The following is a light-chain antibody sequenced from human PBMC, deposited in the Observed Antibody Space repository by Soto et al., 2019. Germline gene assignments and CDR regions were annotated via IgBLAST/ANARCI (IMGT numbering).Light chain of an antibody. CDR1: QGISSY. CDR3: LQLNSYPRYT. J-gene: IGKJ2*01. V-gene: IGKV1-9*01. CDR2: AAS. Sequence: IQLTQSPSSLSASVGDRVTITCRASQGISSYLAWYQQKPGKAPKLLIYAASTLQSGVPSRFSGSGSGTDFTLTISSLQPEDFATYSCLQLNSYPRYTFGQGTKLEIK.